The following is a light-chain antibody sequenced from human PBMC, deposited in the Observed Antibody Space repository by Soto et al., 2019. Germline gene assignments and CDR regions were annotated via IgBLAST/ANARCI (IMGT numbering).Light chain of an antibody. CDR1: SSNIGAGYD. CDR2: GNS. J-gene: IGLJ1*01. CDR3: QSYHSSLSVRYV. Sequence: QSVLTQPPSVSGAPGQRVTISCTGSSSNIGAGYDVHWYQQLPGTAPKLLIYGNSNRPSGVPDRFSGSKSGTSASLAITGLQAEDEADYYCQSYHSSLSVRYVFAIGAKVTLL. V-gene: IGLV1-40*01.